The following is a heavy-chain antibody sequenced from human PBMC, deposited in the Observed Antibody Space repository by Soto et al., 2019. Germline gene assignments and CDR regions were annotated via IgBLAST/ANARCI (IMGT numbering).Heavy chain of an antibody. CDR1: GFTFSHYV. Sequence: EVQLLESGGGLVRPGGSLRLSCAASGFTFSHYVLSWVRQAPGGGLEWVSSISGSGSSVYLADSVRGRFAMSRDLSTNTVSLQMNCLTVEDTAIYYCAKVRASYLSASYFYYGLEVWGQGTTVTVSS. J-gene: IGHJ6*02. CDR3: AKVRASYLSASYFYYGLEV. V-gene: IGHV3-23*01. D-gene: IGHD2-21*01. CDR2: ISGSGSSV.